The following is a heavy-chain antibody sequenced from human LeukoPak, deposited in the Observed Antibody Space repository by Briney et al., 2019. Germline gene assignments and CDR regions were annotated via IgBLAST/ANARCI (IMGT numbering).Heavy chain of an antibody. V-gene: IGHV1-46*01. D-gene: IGHD6-19*01. CDR3: ARADPSGWYYY. CDR2: INPSGGST. CDR1: GYTFTSYY. Sequence: ASVKVSCKASGYTFTSYYMHWVRQPPGQGLEWMGIINPSGGSTSYAQKFQGRVTMTRDTSTSTVYMELSSLRSEDTAVYYCARADPSGWYYYWGQGTLVTVSS. J-gene: IGHJ4*02.